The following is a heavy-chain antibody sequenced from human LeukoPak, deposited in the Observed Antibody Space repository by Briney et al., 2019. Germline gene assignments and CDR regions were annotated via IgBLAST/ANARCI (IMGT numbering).Heavy chain of an antibody. CDR1: GFTVSSNY. J-gene: IGHJ2*01. D-gene: IGHD5-24*01. V-gene: IGHV3-53*01. CDR3: ARMLGYGYNWYFDL. Sequence: PGGSLKLSCAASGFTVSSNYMSWVRQAPGKGLEWVSVIYSGGSTYYADSVKGRFTISRDNSKNTLYLQMNSLRAEETAVYYCARMLGYGYNWYFDLWGRGTLVTVSS. CDR2: IYSGGST.